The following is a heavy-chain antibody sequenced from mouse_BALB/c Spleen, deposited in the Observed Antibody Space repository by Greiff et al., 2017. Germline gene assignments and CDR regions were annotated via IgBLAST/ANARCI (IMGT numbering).Heavy chain of an antibody. J-gene: IGHJ3*01. V-gene: IGHV1-4*02. CDR2: INPSSGYT. Sequence: QVQLKESAAELARPGASVKMSCKASGYTFTSYTMHWVKQRPGQGLEWIGYINPSSGYTEYNQKFKDKTTLTADKSSSTAYMQLSSLTSEDSAVYYCARLGVPFAYWGQGTLVTVSA. CDR1: GYTFTSYT. CDR3: ARLGVPFAY.